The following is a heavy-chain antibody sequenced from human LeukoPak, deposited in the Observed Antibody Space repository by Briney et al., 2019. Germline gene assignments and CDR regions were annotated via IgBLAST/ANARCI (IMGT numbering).Heavy chain of an antibody. CDR3: ARAIAYYDSSGYLRFGGFDY. Sequence: GASVKVSCKASGYTFTSYDINWVRQATGQGLEWMGWMNPNSGNTGYAQKFQGRVTMTRNTSISTAYMELSSLRSEDTAVYYCARAIAYYDSSGYLRFGGFDYWGQGTLVTVSS. D-gene: IGHD3-22*01. CDR2: MNPNSGNT. J-gene: IGHJ4*02. V-gene: IGHV1-8*01. CDR1: GYTFTSYD.